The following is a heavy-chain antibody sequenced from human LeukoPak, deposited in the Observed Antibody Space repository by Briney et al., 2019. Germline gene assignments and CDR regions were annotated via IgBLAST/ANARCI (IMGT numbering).Heavy chain of an antibody. J-gene: IGHJ6*02. CDR1: GFTFSSYS. CDR2: ISSSSSYI. D-gene: IGHD2-2*01. V-gene: IGHV3-21*01. CDR3: ARDQGCSSTSCYAKDYYYYGMDV. Sequence: GGSLRLSCAASGFTFSSYSMNWVRQAPGKGLEWVSSISSSSSYIYYADSVKGRFTISRDNAKNSLYLQMNSLRAEDTAVYYCARDQGCSSTSCYAKDYYYYGMDVWGQGTTVTVSS.